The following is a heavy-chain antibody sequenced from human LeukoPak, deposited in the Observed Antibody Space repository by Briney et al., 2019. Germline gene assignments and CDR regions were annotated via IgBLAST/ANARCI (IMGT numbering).Heavy chain of an antibody. CDR2: ISGSGGST. J-gene: IGHJ4*02. Sequence: PGGSLRLSCAASGFTFNSYAMNWVRQAPGKGLEWVSSISGSGGSTYYADSVKGRFTISRDNSKNTLYLQMNSLRVEDTAVYYCAKDRAYGGNGIAYWGQGTVVSVSS. CDR3: AKDRAYGGNGIAY. D-gene: IGHD4-23*01. V-gene: IGHV3-23*01. CDR1: GFTFNSYA.